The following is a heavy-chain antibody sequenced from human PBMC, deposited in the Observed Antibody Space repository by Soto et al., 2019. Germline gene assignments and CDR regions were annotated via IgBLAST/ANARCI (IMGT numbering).Heavy chain of an antibody. D-gene: IGHD2-15*01. Sequence: SETLSLTRAVSGGSINNDYWSWLRQAPGKGLEWIGFIHYTGTTRYDPSLKSRVTISLDMSKNQFSLNLRSVTAADTAVYYCAKGAGWYPYWGQGTLVTVSS. J-gene: IGHJ4*02. CDR1: GGSINNDY. V-gene: IGHV4-59*01. CDR3: AKGAGWYPY. CDR2: IHYTGTT.